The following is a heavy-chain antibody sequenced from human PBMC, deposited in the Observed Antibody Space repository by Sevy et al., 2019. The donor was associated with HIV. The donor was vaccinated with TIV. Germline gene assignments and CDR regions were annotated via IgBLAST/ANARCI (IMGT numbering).Heavy chain of an antibody. J-gene: IGHJ4*02. Sequence: ASVKVSCKASGYTFTGYYMHWVRQAPGQGLEWMGWINPNSGGTNYAQKFQGRVTMTRDKSISPAYMELGRLRSDDTAGYYCAGRGGGYLPGGHYYFDYWGQGTLVTVSS. CDR3: AGRGGGYLPGGHYYFDY. CDR1: GYTFTGYY. V-gene: IGHV1-2*02. CDR2: INPNSGGT. D-gene: IGHD2-21*01.